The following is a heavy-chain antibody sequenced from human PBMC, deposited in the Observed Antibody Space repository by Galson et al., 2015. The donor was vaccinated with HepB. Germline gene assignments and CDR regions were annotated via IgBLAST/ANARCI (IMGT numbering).Heavy chain of an antibody. D-gene: IGHD3-10*01. V-gene: IGHV4-59*12. J-gene: IGHJ5*02. CDR1: GVSISDYY. CDR2: IYYVGST. CDR3: ARLLGGSASGLDP. Sequence: ETLSLTCSVSGVSISDYYWTWIRQPPGKGLEWIGYIYYVGSTKYAPSLRTRVTISLDTSKNQFSLNLNSVTSADMAVYYCARLLGGSASGLDPWGQGTLVTVSS.